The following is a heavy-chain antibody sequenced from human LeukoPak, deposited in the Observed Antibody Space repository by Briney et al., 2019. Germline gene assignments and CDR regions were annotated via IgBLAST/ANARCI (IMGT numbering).Heavy chain of an antibody. CDR2: IYTSGST. V-gene: IGHV4-61*02. Sequence: PSETLSLTCTVSGGSISSGSYYWSWIRQPAGKGLEWIGRIYTSGSTNYNPSLKSRVTISVDTSKNQFSLKLSSVTAADTAVYYCARDYYYYDSSGYSAWGQGTLVTVSS. D-gene: IGHD3-22*01. J-gene: IGHJ4*02. CDR3: ARDYYYYDSSGYSA. CDR1: GGSISSGSYY.